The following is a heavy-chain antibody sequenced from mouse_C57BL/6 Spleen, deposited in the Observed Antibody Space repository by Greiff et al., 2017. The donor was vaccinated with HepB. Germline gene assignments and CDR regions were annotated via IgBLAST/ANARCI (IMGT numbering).Heavy chain of an antibody. CDR2: IDPEDGDT. CDR1: GFNIKDYY. V-gene: IGHV14-1*01. J-gene: IGHJ3*01. CDR3: TTWGNLAWCAY. Sequence: EVQLQQSGAELVRPGASVKLSCTASGFNIKDYYMHWVKQRPEQGLEWIGRIDPEDGDTEYAPKFQGKATMTADTSSNTAYLQLSSLTSADTAVYYCTTWGNLAWCAYWGQGTLVTVSA.